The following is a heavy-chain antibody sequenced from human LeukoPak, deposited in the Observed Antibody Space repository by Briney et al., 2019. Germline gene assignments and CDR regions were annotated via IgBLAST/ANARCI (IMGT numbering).Heavy chain of an antibody. CDR3: ARLGRGGHGDYRN. CDR2: IYPDDSDT. J-gene: IGHJ4*02. V-gene: IGHV5-51*01. Sequence: GESLQISCKGSGYSFTTYWIGWVRQMPGKGLEWMGIIYPDDSDTRYSPSFQAQVTISADKSISTAYLQWSSLKASDTAMYYCARLGRGGHGDYRNWGQGTLVTVSS. D-gene: IGHD4-17*01. CDR1: GYSFTTYW.